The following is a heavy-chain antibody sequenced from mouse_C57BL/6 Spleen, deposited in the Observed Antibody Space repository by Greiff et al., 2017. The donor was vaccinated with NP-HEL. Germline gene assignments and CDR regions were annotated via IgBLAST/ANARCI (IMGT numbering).Heavy chain of an antibody. D-gene: IGHD1-1*01. J-gene: IGHJ2*01. Sequence: QVHVKQPGAELVKPGASVKMSCKASGYTFTSYWITWVKQRPGQGLEWIGDIYPGSGSTNYNEKFKSKATLTVDTSSSTAYMQLSSLTSEDSAVYYCAGSPQIYYYGSSYGFDYWGQGTTLTVSS. CDR1: GYTFTSYW. V-gene: IGHV1-55*01. CDR3: AGSPQIYYYGSSYGFDY. CDR2: IYPGSGST.